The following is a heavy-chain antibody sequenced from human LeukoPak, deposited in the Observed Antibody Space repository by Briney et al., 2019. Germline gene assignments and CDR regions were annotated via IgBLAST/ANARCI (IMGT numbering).Heavy chain of an antibody. CDR3: ARSSRFDWLLYFDS. J-gene: IGHJ4*02. D-gene: IGHD3-9*01. CDR2: ISGYNGNT. CDR1: GHTSTSYG. Sequence: ASVKVSCKASGHTSTSYGINWVRQAPGQGLEWMGWISGYNGNTIYAENVQGRVTMTTDTSTSTAYIELGSLRSDDTAVFYCARSSRFDWLLYFDSWGQGTLVTVSS. V-gene: IGHV1-18*01.